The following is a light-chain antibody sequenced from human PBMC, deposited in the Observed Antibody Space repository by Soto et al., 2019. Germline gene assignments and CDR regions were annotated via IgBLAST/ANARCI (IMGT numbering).Light chain of an antibody. J-gene: IGLJ2*01. CDR1: SSNIENNY. Sequence: QSALTQPPSVSAAAGQKVTISCSGSSSNIENNYVSWYQQLPGTAPKLLIYDNNMRPSGIPDRFSGSKSGTSATLGITGLQTGDEADYYCATWDNSLSAVVFGGGTKVTVL. CDR2: DNN. CDR3: ATWDNSLSAVV. V-gene: IGLV1-51*01.